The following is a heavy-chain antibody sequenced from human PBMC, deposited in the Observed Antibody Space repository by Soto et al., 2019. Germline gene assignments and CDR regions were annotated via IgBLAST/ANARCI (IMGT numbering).Heavy chain of an antibody. J-gene: IGHJ4*02. CDR2: ISPHNGNT. CDR1: GYAFTTYG. Sequence: QVHLVQSGAEVKKPGASVKVSCKGSGYAFTTYGITWVRQAPGQGLEGMGWISPHNGNTNYAQKLQGRVTVTRDTSTSTAYMELRSLITDDTAVYYCARVRYGDYWGQGALVTVSS. D-gene: IGHD1-1*01. CDR3: ARVRYGDY. V-gene: IGHV1-18*01.